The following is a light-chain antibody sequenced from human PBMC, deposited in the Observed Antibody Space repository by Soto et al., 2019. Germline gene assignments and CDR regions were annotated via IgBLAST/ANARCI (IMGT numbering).Light chain of an antibody. CDR2: GAS. J-gene: IGKJ4*01. CDR1: QSVSSN. CDR3: QQYNNWPPDT. V-gene: IGKV3-15*01. Sequence: EIVMTQSPATLSVSPGERATLSCRASQSVSSNLAWYQQKPGQAPRLLIYGASTRATGIPARFSGSGSGTEFNLTISSLQSEDFAVYYCQQYNNWPPDTFGGGTKVAIK.